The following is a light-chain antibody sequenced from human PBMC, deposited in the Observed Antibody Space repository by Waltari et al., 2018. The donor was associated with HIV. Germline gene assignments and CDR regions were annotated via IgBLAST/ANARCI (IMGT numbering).Light chain of an antibody. CDR2: NDT. J-gene: IGLJ3*02. Sequence: SYELTQPPSVSLSPGQTARIICSGDAVAKHYAYWYQQKPGQAPVLGIYNDTERHSPIPERCSGSSSGTTVTLTISGVQAEDEADYYCQSADSSGTPNWVFGGGTKLTVL. CDR3: QSADSSGTPNWV. V-gene: IGLV3-25*03. CDR1: AVAKHY.